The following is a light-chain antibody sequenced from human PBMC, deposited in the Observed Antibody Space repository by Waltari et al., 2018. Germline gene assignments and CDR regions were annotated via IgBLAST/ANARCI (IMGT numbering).Light chain of an antibody. J-gene: IGLJ2*01. CDR1: SSNIGSNY. CDR2: RNT. Sequence: SVLTQPPSASGTPGQRVTISCSGSSSNIGSNYVYWYQQLPGPAHKLLIDRNTQRPSGVPDRLPDSKSGTSASLAMSGLRSEDEADYYCAAWDDSLSGVLFGGGTKLTV. CDR3: AAWDDSLSGVL. V-gene: IGLV1-47*01.